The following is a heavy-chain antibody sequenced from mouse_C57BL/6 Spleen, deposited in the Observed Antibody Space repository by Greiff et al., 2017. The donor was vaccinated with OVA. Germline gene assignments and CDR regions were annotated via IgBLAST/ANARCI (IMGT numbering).Heavy chain of an antibody. Sequence: VQLQQSGAELARPGASVKLSCKASGYTFTSYGISWVKQRTGQGLEGIGEIYPRSGNTYYNEKFKGKATLTADKSSCTAYMELRSLTSEDSAVYFCARGANYFDYWGQGTTLTVSS. J-gene: IGHJ2*01. CDR2: IYPRSGNT. D-gene: IGHD1-1*01. CDR3: ARGANYFDY. CDR1: GYTFTSYG. V-gene: IGHV1-81*01.